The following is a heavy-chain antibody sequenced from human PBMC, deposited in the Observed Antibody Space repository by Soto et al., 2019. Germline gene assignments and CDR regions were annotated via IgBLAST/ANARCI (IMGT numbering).Heavy chain of an antibody. D-gene: IGHD3-22*01. CDR3: AKDTYYYSSSGYYIFDY. J-gene: IGHJ4*02. CDR2: TSHDGSNE. V-gene: IGHV3-30*18. CDR1: GFTFGSYG. Sequence: QVQLVESGGGVVQPGRSLRLSCTASGFTFGSYGMHWVRQAPGKGLEWVAVTSHDGSNEQYADSVKGRFTVSRDNSKNTVFLQMNSLRPEDTALYYCAKDTYYYSSSGYYIFDYWGQGTLLAVSS.